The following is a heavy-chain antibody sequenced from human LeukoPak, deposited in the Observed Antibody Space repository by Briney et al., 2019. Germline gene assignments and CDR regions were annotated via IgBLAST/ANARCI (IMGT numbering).Heavy chain of an antibody. V-gene: IGHV4-4*08. Sequence: SETLSLTCAVYGGSFSGYYWSWIRQPPGKGLEWIGRIYTSGSTNYNPSFKSRVTISVDTSKNQFSLKLSSVTAADTAVYYCAIDSLDVWGKGTTVTVSS. CDR1: GGSFSGYY. J-gene: IGHJ6*04. CDR2: IYTSGST. CDR3: AIDSLDV.